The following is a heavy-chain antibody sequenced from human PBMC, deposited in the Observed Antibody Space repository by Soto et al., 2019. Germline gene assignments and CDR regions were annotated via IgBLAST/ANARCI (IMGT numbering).Heavy chain of an antibody. CDR2: IYPGDSDT. D-gene: IGHD2-21*02. CDR3: ARLDCGGDCYLGFDI. CDR1: GYSFTSYW. Sequence: GESLKISCKGSGYSFTSYWIGWVRQMPGKGLEWMGIIYPGDSDTRYSPSFQGQVTTSADKSISTAYLQWSSLKASDTAMYYCARLDCGGDCYLGFDIWGQGTMVTVSS. V-gene: IGHV5-51*01. J-gene: IGHJ3*02.